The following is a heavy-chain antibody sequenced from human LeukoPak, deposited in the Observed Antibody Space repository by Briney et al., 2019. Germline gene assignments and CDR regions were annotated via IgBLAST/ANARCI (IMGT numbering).Heavy chain of an antibody. CDR2: IYTSGST. J-gene: IGHJ4*02. CDR1: GGSISSYY. V-gene: IGHV4-4*07. Sequence: PSETLSLTCTVSGGSISSYYWSWIRQPAGKGLEWIGRIYTSGSTNYNPSLKSRVTISVDTSKNQFSLKLSSVTAADTAVYYCARDRKIKSPARRGFDYWGQGTLVTVSS. D-gene: IGHD6-6*01. CDR3: ARDRKIKSPARRGFDY.